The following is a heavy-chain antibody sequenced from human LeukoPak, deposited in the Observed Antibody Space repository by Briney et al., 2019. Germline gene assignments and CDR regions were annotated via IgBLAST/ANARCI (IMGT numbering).Heavy chain of an antibody. CDR1: GGSINNYY. CDR3: ARHGYILTGYCIH. J-gene: IGHJ4*02. D-gene: IGHD3-9*01. CDR2: IYYSGST. Sequence: PSETLSLTCTVSGGSINNYYWSWVRQPPGKGLEWIAYIYYSGSTNYNPSLKSRVTISLDTSKNQFSLKLSSVTAADTAVYYCARHGYILTGYCIHWGQGTLVTVSS. V-gene: IGHV4-59*08.